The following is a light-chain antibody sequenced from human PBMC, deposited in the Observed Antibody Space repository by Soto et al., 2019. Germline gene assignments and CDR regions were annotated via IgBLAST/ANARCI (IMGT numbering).Light chain of an antibody. V-gene: IGKV1-5*03. CDR1: QTISSW. CDR2: KAS. J-gene: IGKJ1*01. Sequence: DIQMTQSPSTLSASVGDRVTITCRASQTISSWLAWYQQKPGKAPKLLIYKASTLKSGVPSRFSGSGSGTEFTLTISSLQPDDFATYYCQQYSSHSTFGQGTKVDI. CDR3: QQYSSHST.